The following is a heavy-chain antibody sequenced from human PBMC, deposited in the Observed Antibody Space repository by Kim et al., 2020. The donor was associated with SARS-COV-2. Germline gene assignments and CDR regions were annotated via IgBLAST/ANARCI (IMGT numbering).Heavy chain of an antibody. CDR3: ARAIGGVRGVNHYYYYGMDV. CDR2: ISYDGSNK. D-gene: IGHD3-10*01. J-gene: IGHJ6*02. CDR1: GFTFSSYA. Sequence: GGSLRLSCAASGFTFSSYAMHWVRQAPGKGLEWVAVISYDGSNKYYADSVKGRFTISRDNSKNTLYLQMNSLRAEDTAVYYCARAIGGVRGVNHYYYYGMDVWGQGTTVTVSS. V-gene: IGHV3-30*04.